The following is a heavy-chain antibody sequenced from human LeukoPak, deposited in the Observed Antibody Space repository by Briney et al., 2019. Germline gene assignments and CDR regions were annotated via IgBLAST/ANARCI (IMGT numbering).Heavy chain of an antibody. CDR2: ISSSSSYI. V-gene: IGHV3-21*04. Sequence: GGSLRLSCAASGFTFSSYSMNWVRQAPGKGLEWVSSISSSSSYIYYADSVKGRFTISRDNAKNSLYLQMNSLRAEDTAVYYCAKASGSYYFDYWGQGTLVTVSS. CDR3: AKASGSYYFDY. J-gene: IGHJ4*02. CDR1: GFTFSSYS. D-gene: IGHD6-6*01.